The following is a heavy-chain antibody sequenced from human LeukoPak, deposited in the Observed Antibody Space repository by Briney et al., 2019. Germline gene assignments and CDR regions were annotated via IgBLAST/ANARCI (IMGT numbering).Heavy chain of an antibody. V-gene: IGHV4-38-2*01. CDR1: GYSISSGYY. CDR3: ARAPGYYDSSGYYVDY. Sequence: SETLSLTCAVSGYSISSGYYCGWIRPPPGKGLEWIGSIYHSGSTYYNQSLKSRVTISVDTSKNQFSLKLSSVTAADTAVYYCARAPGYYDSSGYYVDYWGQGTLVTVSS. CDR2: IYHSGST. D-gene: IGHD3-22*01. J-gene: IGHJ4*02.